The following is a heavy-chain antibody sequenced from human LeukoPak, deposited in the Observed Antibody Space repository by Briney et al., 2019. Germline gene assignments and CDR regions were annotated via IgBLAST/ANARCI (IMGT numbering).Heavy chain of an antibody. J-gene: IGHJ4*02. CDR1: GFTFDDYG. V-gene: IGHV3-20*01. D-gene: IGHD3-22*01. CDR3: AREGYYDSSGLNY. CDR2: INWNGGST. Sequence: PGGSLRLSCAASGFTFDDYGMSWVRQAPGRGLGWVSGINWNGGSTGYADSVKGRFTISRDNAKNSLYLQMNSLRAEDTALYHCAREGYYDSSGLNYWGQGTLVTVSS.